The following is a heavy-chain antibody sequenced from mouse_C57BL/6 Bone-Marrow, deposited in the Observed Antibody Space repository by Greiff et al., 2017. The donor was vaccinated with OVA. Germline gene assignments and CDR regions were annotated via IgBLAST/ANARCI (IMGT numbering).Heavy chain of an antibody. CDR3: AYYDYDFDY. D-gene: IGHD2-4*01. CDR2: ISDGGSYT. CDR1: GFTFSSYA. J-gene: IGHJ2*01. Sequence: EVKLMESGGGLVKPGGSLKLSCAASGFTFSSYAMSWVRQTPEKRLEWVATISDGGSYTYYPDNVKGRFTISRDKAKNNLYLQMSHLKSEDTAMYYCAYYDYDFDYWGQGTTLTVSS. V-gene: IGHV5-4*03.